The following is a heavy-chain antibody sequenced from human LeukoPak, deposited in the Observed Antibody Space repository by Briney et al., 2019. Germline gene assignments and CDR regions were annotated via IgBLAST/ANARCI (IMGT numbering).Heavy chain of an antibody. CDR2: INAYNGNT. V-gene: IGHV1-18*01. J-gene: IGHJ4*02. CDR3: ARGEKPYDY. CDR1: GYTFTYYA. D-gene: IGHD1-26*01. Sequence: ASVKVSCKTSGYTFTYYAISWVRQAPGQGLEWMGWINAYNGNTNDAQKFQGRVTMTTDTSTSTAYMELRSLRSDDTAVYYCARGEKPYDYWGQGTLVSVSP.